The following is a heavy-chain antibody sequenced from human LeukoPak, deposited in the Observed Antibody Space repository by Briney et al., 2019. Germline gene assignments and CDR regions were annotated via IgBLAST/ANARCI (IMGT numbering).Heavy chain of an antibody. D-gene: IGHD3-10*01. CDR2: IYYSGST. J-gene: IGHJ4*02. Sequence: SETLSLTCTVSGGSISSSSYYWGCIRQPPGKGLEWIGSIYYSGSTYYNPSLKSRVTISVDTSKNQFSLKLSSVTAADTAVYYCARVYPFVWFGVGYFDYWGQGTLVTVSS. V-gene: IGHV4-39*07. CDR3: ARVYPFVWFGVGYFDY. CDR1: GGSISSSSYY.